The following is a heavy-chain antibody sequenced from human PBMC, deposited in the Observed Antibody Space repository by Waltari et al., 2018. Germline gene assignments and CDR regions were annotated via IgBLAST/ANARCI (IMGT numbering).Heavy chain of an antibody. Sequence: QVQLVQSGAEVKKPGSSVKVSCKASGGTFSSYALSWVRPATGQGLEWMGGIIPIFGTANYAQKFQGRVTITADKSTSTAYMELSSLRSEDTAVYYCARANCSGGSCQYYFDYWGQGTLVTVSS. V-gene: IGHV1-69*14. CDR2: IIPIFGTA. CDR1: GGTFSSYA. D-gene: IGHD2-15*01. CDR3: ARANCSGGSCQYYFDY. J-gene: IGHJ4*02.